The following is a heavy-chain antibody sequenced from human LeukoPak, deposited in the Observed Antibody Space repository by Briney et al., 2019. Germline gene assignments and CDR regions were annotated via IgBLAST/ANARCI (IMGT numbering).Heavy chain of an antibody. CDR1: GFTFSNYY. CDR2: ISSSATSI. Sequence: GGSLRLSCAASGFTFSNYYLSWIRQAPGKGLEWLSYISSSATSIQYADSVKGRFTISRDNSKNTLYLQMNSLRAEDTAVYYCAKGERSSSWYFDYWGQGTLVTVSS. D-gene: IGHD6-13*01. J-gene: IGHJ4*02. V-gene: IGHV3-11*01. CDR3: AKGERSSSWYFDY.